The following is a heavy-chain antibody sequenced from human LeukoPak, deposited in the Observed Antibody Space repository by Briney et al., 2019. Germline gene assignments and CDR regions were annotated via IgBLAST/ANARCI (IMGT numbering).Heavy chain of an antibody. CDR3: AKDLGTSPTPRGYFDY. CDR2: IRYDGSDK. CDR1: GFSFSSSA. D-gene: IGHD7-27*01. J-gene: IGHJ4*02. V-gene: IGHV3-30*02. Sequence: GGSLRLSCAASGFSFSSSAMHWVRQAPGKGLEWVAFIRYDGSDKYYADSVKGRFTISRDNSKNSLYLQMDSLRTEDTAMYYCAKDLGTSPTPRGYFDYWSQGTLVTVSS.